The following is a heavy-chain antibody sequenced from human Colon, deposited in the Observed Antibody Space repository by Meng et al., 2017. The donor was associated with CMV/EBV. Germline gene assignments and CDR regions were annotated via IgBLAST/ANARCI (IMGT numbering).Heavy chain of an antibody. Sequence: SETLSLTCAVYGGSFSGHSWSWVRQPPGKGLEWIGEINHRGSTNYNLALQSRVTISVDTSKNQFSLKLSSVTAADTALYYCARFSPVTTHGYGVYYAMDVWGQGTTVTVSS. CDR3: ARFSPVTTHGYGVYYAMDV. D-gene: IGHD4-11*01. CDR1: GGSFSGHS. J-gene: IGHJ6*02. CDR2: INHRGST. V-gene: IGHV4-34*01.